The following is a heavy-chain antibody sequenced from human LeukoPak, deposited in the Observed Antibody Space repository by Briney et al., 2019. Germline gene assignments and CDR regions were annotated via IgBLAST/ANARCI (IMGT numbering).Heavy chain of an antibody. D-gene: IGHD1-14*01. CDR2: INADGSTA. Sequence: PGGSLRLSCAASGFTFGNSWVHWARQAPGKGLVWVSLINADGSTATYADSVKGRFTISRDNARNTLSLQMNSLTIEDTAVYYCVVVVEPPDSDGFDVWGQGTMITVYS. CDR3: VVVVEPPDSDGFDV. V-gene: IGHV3-74*01. J-gene: IGHJ3*01. CDR1: GFTFGNSW.